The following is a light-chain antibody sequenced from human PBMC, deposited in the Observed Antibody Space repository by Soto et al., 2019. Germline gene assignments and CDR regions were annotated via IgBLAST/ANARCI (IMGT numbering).Light chain of an antibody. CDR3: QQSNNWPKT. J-gene: IGKJ1*01. CDR1: QSVISN. V-gene: IGKV3-15*01. CDR2: DAS. Sequence: EIVMTQSPATLSVSPGETVTLSCRASQSVISNLAWYQQKPGQAPRLLISDASTRAAGLPARFSGSGSGTEFTLTISSLQSEDFAVYFCQQSNNWPKTFGQGTKVEIK.